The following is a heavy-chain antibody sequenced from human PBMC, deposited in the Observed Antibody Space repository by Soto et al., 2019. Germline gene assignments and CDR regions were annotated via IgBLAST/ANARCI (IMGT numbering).Heavy chain of an antibody. V-gene: IGHV1-18*01. D-gene: IGHD6-19*01. Sequence: ASVKVSCKASGYTFTSYGISWVRQAPGQGLEWMGWISAYNGNTNYAQKLQGRVTMTTDTSTSTAYMELRSLRSDDTAVYYCASVIAVEPTLKSYYYYGMDVWGQGTTVTVSS. CDR3: ASVIAVEPTLKSYYYYGMDV. J-gene: IGHJ6*02. CDR2: ISAYNGNT. CDR1: GYTFTSYG.